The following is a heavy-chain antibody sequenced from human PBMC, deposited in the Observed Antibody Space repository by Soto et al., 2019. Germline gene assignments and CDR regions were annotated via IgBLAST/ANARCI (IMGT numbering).Heavy chain of an antibody. J-gene: IGHJ1*01. CDR2: ISYDGSSK. Sequence: QVQLVESGGGVVQPGSSLRLSCAASGFTFSNYGMHWVRQAPGKGLEWGALISYDGSSKDYADSVKGRFTISRDNSKSTLFLQMNSLRVEDTAVYYCARGGYGDSHAEYFQHWGQGTLVTVSS. CDR1: GFTFSNYG. D-gene: IGHD4-17*01. V-gene: IGHV3-30-3*01. CDR3: ARGGYGDSHAEYFQH.